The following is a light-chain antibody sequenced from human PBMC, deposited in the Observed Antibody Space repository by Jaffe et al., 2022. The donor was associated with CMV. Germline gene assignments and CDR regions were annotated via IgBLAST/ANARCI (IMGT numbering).Light chain of an antibody. Sequence: DIQMTQSPSSLSASVGDRVTITCRASQSISSFLNWYQQQPGKAPKVLIYSASTLESGVPSRFSGSGSGTDFTLSISSLQPEDFATYYCQQSYSAPCTFGQGTKLEIK. V-gene: IGKV1-39*01. CDR1: QSISSF. J-gene: IGKJ2*02. CDR3: QQSYSAPCT. CDR2: SAS.